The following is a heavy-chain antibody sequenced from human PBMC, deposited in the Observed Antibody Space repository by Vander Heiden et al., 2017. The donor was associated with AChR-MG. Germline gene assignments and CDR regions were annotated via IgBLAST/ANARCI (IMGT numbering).Heavy chain of an antibody. V-gene: IGHV3-21*01. Sequence: VQLVESGGGVVKSGGAPRLPGGGSGVPFSSYSMNWVRQAPGKGLEWVSSISSSSSYIYYADSVKGRFTISRDNAKNSLYLQMKSLRAEDTAVYYCARSSNWTIPFDYWGQGTLVTVSS. J-gene: IGHJ4*02. CDR2: ISSSSSYI. CDR3: ARSSNWTIPFDY. D-gene: IGHD1-1*01. CDR1: GVPFSSYS.